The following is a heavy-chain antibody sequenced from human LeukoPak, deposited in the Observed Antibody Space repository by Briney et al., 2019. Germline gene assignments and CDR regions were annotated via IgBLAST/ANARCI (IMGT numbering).Heavy chain of an antibody. J-gene: IGHJ6*03. Sequence: ASVKVSCKASGYTFTSYYMHWVRQAPGQGLEWMGWINPNSGGTNYAQKFQGRVTMTRDTSISTAYMELSRLRSDDTAVYYCARTNHDFWSGYTYYYYMDVWGKGTTVTVSS. CDR2: INPNSGGT. CDR1: GYTFTSYY. V-gene: IGHV1-2*02. D-gene: IGHD3-3*01. CDR3: ARTNHDFWSGYTYYYYMDV.